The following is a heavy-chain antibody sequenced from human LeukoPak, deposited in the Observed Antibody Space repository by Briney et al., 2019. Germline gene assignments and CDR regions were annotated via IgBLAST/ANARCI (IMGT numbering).Heavy chain of an antibody. Sequence: PGGSLRLSCAASGFTFSTYAMTWVRQPPGKGLEWVSAISGSGGSTYYANSVKGRFTISRDNSKDTLYLQMNSLRAEDTAVYYYARDLPTIVVVPAALGSWGQGTLVTVSS. CDR2: ISGSGGST. CDR1: GFTFSTYA. D-gene: IGHD2-2*01. CDR3: ARDLPTIVVVPAALGS. V-gene: IGHV3-23*01. J-gene: IGHJ4*02.